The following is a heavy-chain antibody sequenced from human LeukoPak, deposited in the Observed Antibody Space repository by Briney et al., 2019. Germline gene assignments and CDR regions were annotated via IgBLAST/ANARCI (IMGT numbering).Heavy chain of an antibody. J-gene: IGHJ4*02. V-gene: IGHV3-30-3*01. Sequence: GGSLRLSCAASGFTFSSYAMRWVRQAPGKGLEWVAVISYDGSNKYYADSVKGRFTISRDNSKNTLYLQMNSLRAEDTAVYYCARVEQWLGNYFDYWGQGTLVTVSS. CDR3: ARVEQWLGNYFDY. D-gene: IGHD6-19*01. CDR2: ISYDGSNK. CDR1: GFTFSSYA.